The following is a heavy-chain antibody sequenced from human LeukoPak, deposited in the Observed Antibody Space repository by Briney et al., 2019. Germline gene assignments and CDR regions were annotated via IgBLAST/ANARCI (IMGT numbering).Heavy chain of an antibody. CDR2: IWYDGSNK. D-gene: IGHD6-13*01. Sequence: GGSLRLSCAASGFTFSSYGMHWVRQAPGKGLEWVAVIWYDGSNKYYADSVKGRFTISRDNSKNTLYLQMNSLRAEDTAVYYCARDVAAAGTPFDDWGQGTLVTVSS. CDR1: GFTFSSYG. CDR3: ARDVAAAGTPFDD. J-gene: IGHJ4*02. V-gene: IGHV3-33*01.